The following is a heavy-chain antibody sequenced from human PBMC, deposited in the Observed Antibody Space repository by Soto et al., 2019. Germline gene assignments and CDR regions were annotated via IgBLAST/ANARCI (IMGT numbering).Heavy chain of an antibody. J-gene: IGHJ6*02. CDR2: MNLHNGNT. Sequence: ASVKVSCKASGYTFTNYDINWVRQATGQGLEWMGWMNLHNGNTGYAQKFQGRVTMTRNTSISTAYMELSSLRSEDTAIYYCAREGIWSGYHQIAHDYYNYYGVDVWGQGTTVTVSS. CDR1: GYTFTNYD. D-gene: IGHD3-3*01. V-gene: IGHV1-8*01. CDR3: AREGIWSGYHQIAHDYYNYYGVDV.